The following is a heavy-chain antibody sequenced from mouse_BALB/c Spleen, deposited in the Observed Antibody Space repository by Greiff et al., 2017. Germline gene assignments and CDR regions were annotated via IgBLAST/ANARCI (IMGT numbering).Heavy chain of an antibody. D-gene: IGHD1-1*01. Sequence: EVQGVESGGDLVKPGGSLKLSCAASGFTFSSYGMSWVRQTPDKRLEWVATISSGGSYTYYPDSLKGRFTISRDNAKNTLYLQMSSLKSEDTAMYYCARLYGSSYGYFDVWGAGTTVTVSS. J-gene: IGHJ1*01. V-gene: IGHV5-6*01. CDR3: ARLYGSSYGYFDV. CDR2: ISSGGSYT. CDR1: GFTFSSYG.